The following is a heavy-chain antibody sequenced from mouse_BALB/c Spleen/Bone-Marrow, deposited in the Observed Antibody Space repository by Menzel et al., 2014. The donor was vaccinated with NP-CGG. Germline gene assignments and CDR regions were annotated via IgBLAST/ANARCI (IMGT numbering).Heavy chain of an antibody. Sequence: ESGAELVRPGTSVKVSCKASGYAFTDYLMEWLKQRPGQGLEWIGVINPGSGSTNYNEKFKDKATLTADKSSSTAYMQLSSLTSDDSAVYSCARYDGYFDYWGQGTTLTVSS. CDR2: INPGSGST. CDR3: ARYDGYFDY. D-gene: IGHD2-3*01. CDR1: GYAFTDYL. V-gene: IGHV1-54*01. J-gene: IGHJ2*01.